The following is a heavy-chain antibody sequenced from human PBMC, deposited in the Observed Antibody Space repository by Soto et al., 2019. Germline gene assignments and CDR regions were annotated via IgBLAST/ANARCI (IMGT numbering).Heavy chain of an antibody. Sequence: QVQLVESGGGVVQPGRSLRLSCAASGFTFSSYGMHWVRQAPGKGLEWVAVIWYDGSNKYYADSVKGRFTISRDNSKNTLYLQMNSLRAEDTAVYYCARDTHDSSGYYFKKRLDYWGQGTLVTVSS. V-gene: IGHV3-33*01. J-gene: IGHJ4*02. CDR2: IWYDGSNK. D-gene: IGHD3-22*01. CDR1: GFTFSSYG. CDR3: ARDTHDSSGYYFKKRLDY.